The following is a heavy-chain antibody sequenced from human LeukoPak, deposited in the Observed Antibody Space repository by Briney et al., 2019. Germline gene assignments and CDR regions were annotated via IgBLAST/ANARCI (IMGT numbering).Heavy chain of an antibody. CDR1: GYTFTGYY. CDR2: INPNSGGT. V-gene: IGHV1-2*02. Sequence: ASVKVSCKASGYTFTGYYIHWVRQAPGQGLEWMGWINPNSGGTNYAQKFQGRVTMTRDTSISTAYMELSRLRSDDTAVYYCARDLGYSTSCHFDYWGQGTLVTVSS. CDR3: ARDLGYSTSCHFDY. J-gene: IGHJ4*02. D-gene: IGHD2-2*01.